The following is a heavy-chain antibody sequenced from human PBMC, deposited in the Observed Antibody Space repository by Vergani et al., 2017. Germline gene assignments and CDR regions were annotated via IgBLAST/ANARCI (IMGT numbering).Heavy chain of an antibody. Sequence: EVQLVESGGGLVQPGGSLRLSCAASGFTFSSYWMSWVRQAPGKGLEWVANIKQDGSEKYYVDSVKGRFTISRDNAKNSLYLQMNSLRAEDTAVYYCARGGITGTTGFDYWVQGTLVTVSS. D-gene: IGHD1-7*01. CDR2: IKQDGSEK. V-gene: IGHV3-7*01. CDR1: GFTFSSYW. J-gene: IGHJ4*02. CDR3: ARGGITGTTGFDY.